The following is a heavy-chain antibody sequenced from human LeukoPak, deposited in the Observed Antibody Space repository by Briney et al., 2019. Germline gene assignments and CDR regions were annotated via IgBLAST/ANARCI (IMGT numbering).Heavy chain of an antibody. CDR2: IWYDGSNK. J-gene: IGHJ6*02. Sequence: GGSLRLSCAASGFTFRSYGMHWVRQAPGKGLQWVAVIWYDGSNKYYADSVKGRFTISRDNSKNTLSLQMNSLRAEDTAVYYCARDTSTNGMGVWGQGTTVTVSS. V-gene: IGHV3-33*01. CDR1: GFTFRSYG. CDR3: ARDTSTNGMGV.